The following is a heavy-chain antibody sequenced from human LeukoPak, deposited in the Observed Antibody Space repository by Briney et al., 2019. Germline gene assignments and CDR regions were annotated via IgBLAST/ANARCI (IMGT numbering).Heavy chain of an antibody. D-gene: IGHD2-21*01. CDR1: GFTFSSYE. V-gene: IGHV3-48*03. CDR2: ISSSGSTI. CDR3: AREGRGIDHTFDI. Sequence: GGSPRLSCAASGFTFSSYEMNWVRQAPGKGLEWVSYISSSGSTIYYADSVKGRFTISRDNAKNSLYLQMNSLRAEDTAVYYCAREGRGIDHTFDIWGQGTMVTVSS. J-gene: IGHJ3*02.